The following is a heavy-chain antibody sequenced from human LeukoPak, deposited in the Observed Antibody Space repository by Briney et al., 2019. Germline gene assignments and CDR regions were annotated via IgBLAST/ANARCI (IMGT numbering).Heavy chain of an antibody. Sequence: SETLSLTCTVSGGSIGTYYWSWIRQPPGKGLEWIGYIYYSRSTNYNSSLKSRVTISVDTSKNQFSLKLSSVTAADTAVYYCARDYRGSFDPWGQGTLVTVSS. CDR3: ARDYRGSFDP. V-gene: IGHV4-59*01. CDR1: GGSIGTYY. D-gene: IGHD1-26*01. J-gene: IGHJ5*02. CDR2: IYYSRST.